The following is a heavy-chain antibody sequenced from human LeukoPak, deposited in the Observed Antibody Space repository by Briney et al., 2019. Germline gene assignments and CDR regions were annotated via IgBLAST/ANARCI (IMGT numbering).Heavy chain of an antibody. V-gene: IGHV3-15*01. J-gene: IGHJ4*02. CDR3: TTENLNVDIVATIVY. CDR1: GFTFSNAC. CDR2: MKSKTDGGTT. Sequence: GGSLRLSCAASGFTFSNACMSWVRQGPGKGLDLVGRMKSKTDGGTTDYAAPVKGRFTISRDDSKNTLYLQMNSLKTEDTAVYYCTTENLNVDIVATIVYWGQGTLVTVSS. D-gene: IGHD5-12*01.